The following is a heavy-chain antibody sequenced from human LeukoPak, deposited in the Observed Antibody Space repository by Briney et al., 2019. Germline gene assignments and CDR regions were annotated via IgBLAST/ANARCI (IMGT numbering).Heavy chain of an antibody. CDR3: AGNCNGGSCYHRWFDP. D-gene: IGHD2-15*01. J-gene: IGHJ5*02. CDR1: GGSISSYY. Sequence: SETLSLTCTVSGGSISSYYWSWIRQPAGKGLEWIGYIYHSGSTYYNPSLKSRVTISVDKSKNQFSLNLNSVAAADTAVYYCAGNCNGGSCYHRWFDPWGQGTLVTVSS. V-gene: IGHV4-59*04. CDR2: IYHSGST.